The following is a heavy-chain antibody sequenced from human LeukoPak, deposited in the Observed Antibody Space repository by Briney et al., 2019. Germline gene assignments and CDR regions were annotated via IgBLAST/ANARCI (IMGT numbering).Heavy chain of an antibody. J-gene: IGHJ6*02. V-gene: IGHV3-23*01. CDR3: ATHHCSSTSCYAQSIYYYYYGMDV. CDR1: GFTFSSYA. CDR2: ISGSGGST. D-gene: IGHD2-2*01. Sequence: GGSLILSCAASGFTFSSYAMSWVRQAPGKGLEWVSAISGSGGSTYYADSVKGRFTISRDNSKNTLYLQMNSLRAEDTAVYYCATHHCSSTSCYAQSIYYYYYGMDVWGQGTTVTVSS.